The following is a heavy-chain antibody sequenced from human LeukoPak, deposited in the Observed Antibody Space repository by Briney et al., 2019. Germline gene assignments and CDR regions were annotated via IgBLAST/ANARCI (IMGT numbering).Heavy chain of an antibody. V-gene: IGHV4-38-2*02. Sequence: SETLSLTCTVSGYSISSGYYWGWIRQPPGKGLEWIGIIYHSGTTNYNPSLKSRVTISVDTSKNQFSLMLTSVTAADTAVYYCARAFNYDTSGYFSYWGQGILVTVSS. J-gene: IGHJ4*02. CDR3: ARAFNYDTSGYFSY. CDR2: IYHSGTT. CDR1: GYSISSGYY. D-gene: IGHD3-22*01.